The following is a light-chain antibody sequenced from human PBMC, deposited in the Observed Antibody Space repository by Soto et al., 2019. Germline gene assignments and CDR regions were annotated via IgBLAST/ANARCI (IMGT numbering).Light chain of an antibody. CDR1: SSDFGSYNL. Sequence: QSALTQPASVSGSPGQSITLSCSGTSSDFGSYNLVSWYQQHPGKAPKLMIYEGSKRPSGVSNRFSGSKSGNTASLTISGLQAEDEADYYCCSYAGSSTSHVVFGGGTKLTVL. CDR2: EGS. J-gene: IGLJ2*01. V-gene: IGLV2-23*01. CDR3: CSYAGSSTSHVV.